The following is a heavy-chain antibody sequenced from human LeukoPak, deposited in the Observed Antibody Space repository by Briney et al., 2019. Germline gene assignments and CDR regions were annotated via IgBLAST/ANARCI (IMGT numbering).Heavy chain of an antibody. CDR3: AKQLGYCSDGSCYFPY. CDR1: GFTFSSYA. D-gene: IGHD2-15*01. V-gene: IGHV3-7*03. Sequence: GGSLRLSCAASGFTFSSYAMSWVRQAPGKGLEWVANIKQDGSEKFYVDSVKGRFTISRDNSKSTLCLQMNSLRAEDTAVYYCAKQLGYCSDGSCYFPYWGQGTLVTVSS. CDR2: IKQDGSEK. J-gene: IGHJ4*02.